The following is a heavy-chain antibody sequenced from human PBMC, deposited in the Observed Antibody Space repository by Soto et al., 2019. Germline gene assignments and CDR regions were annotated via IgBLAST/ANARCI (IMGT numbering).Heavy chain of an antibody. D-gene: IGHD3-16*01. CDR3: AGRLTTAASLDY. CDR2: VHGGGST. Sequence: VQLVESGGGLIQPGGSLRLSCAASGFTVSNNHMTWVRQAAGKGLELVSFVHGGGSTSYADFVKGRFTISRDNSKNTPYLQMDSLRAEDTAIYYCAGRLTTAASLDYWGRGTLVTVSS. J-gene: IGHJ4*02. CDR1: GFTVSNNH. V-gene: IGHV3-53*01.